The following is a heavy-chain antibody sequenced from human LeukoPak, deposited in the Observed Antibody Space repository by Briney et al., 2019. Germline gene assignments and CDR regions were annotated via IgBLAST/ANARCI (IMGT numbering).Heavy chain of an antibody. Sequence: ASVKVSCKTSGYTFTSYHITWVRQAPGQGLEWMGWITTYDVNTISAQKFQGRVTMTTDTSTSTAYMELRSLRSDDTAVYYCARYKHHNYFDYWGQGTLVTVSS. CDR2: ITTYDVNT. CDR3: ARYKHHNYFDY. V-gene: IGHV1-18*01. J-gene: IGHJ4*02. CDR1: GYTFTSYH. D-gene: IGHD1-1*01.